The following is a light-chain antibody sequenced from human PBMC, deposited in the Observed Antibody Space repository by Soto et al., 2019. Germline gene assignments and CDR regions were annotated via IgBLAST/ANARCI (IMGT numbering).Light chain of an antibody. CDR1: STDVRRYNL. Sequence: QSVLTQPASVSGSPGQSITVSCTGTSTDVRRYNLVSWYQQHPGKAPKLIIYEGSKRPPGVSNRFSGSKSGNTASLTISGLQAEDEADYYCCSYAGSRTFIFGGGTKVT. J-gene: IGLJ2*01. V-gene: IGLV2-23*01. CDR3: CSYAGSRTFI. CDR2: EGS.